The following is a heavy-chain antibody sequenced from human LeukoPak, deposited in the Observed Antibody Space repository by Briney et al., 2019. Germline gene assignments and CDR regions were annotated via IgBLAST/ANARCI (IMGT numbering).Heavy chain of an antibody. Sequence: PGRSLRLSCAASGFTFSSYSMNWVRQAPGKGLEWVSSISSSSSYIYYADSVKGRFTISRDNAKNSLYLQMNSLRAEDTAVYYCARDPPHVDTVLNWFDPWGQGTLVTVSS. D-gene: IGHD5-18*01. CDR2: ISSSSSYI. J-gene: IGHJ5*02. V-gene: IGHV3-21*01. CDR1: GFTFSSYS. CDR3: ARDPPHVDTVLNWFDP.